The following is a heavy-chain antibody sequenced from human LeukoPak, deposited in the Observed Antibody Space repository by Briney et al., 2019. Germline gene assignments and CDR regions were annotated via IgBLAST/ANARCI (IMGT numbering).Heavy chain of an antibody. CDR2: IKQDGSEK. Sequence: PGGSLRLSCAASGFTFSSYWMSWVRQAPGKGLEWVANIKQDGSEKYYVDSVKGRFTISRDNAKNSLYLQMNSLRAEDTAVYYCARGNIQWFGELLLVHYYMDVWGKGTTVTISS. CDR1: GFTFSSYW. CDR3: ARGNIQWFGELLLVHYYMDV. J-gene: IGHJ6*03. D-gene: IGHD3-10*01. V-gene: IGHV3-7*01.